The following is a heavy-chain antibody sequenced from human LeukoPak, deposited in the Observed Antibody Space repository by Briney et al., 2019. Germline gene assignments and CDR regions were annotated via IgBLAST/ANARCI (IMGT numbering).Heavy chain of an antibody. CDR3: ARGNVVPAYYYYYMDV. J-gene: IGHJ6*03. Sequence: GGPLRPSCAASGFTLNNYAMSWVRKAPGKGLEWVSATSSSDAGTYHADSVKGRFTISRDNAKNSLYLQMNSLRAEDTAVYYCARGNVVPAYYYYYMDVWGKGTTVTISS. D-gene: IGHD2-2*01. CDR2: TSSSDAGT. V-gene: IGHV3-23*01. CDR1: GFTLNNYA.